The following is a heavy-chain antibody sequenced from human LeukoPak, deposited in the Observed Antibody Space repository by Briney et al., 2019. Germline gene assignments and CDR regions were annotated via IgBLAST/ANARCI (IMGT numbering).Heavy chain of an antibody. D-gene: IGHD4-23*01. CDR3: AKSLDYGGATNY. Sequence: GGSLRLSCAASGFTFTSYSMSWVRQAPGQGLEWVSSISGSGGGTYYADSVKGRFTISRDNSKNTLYLQMNSLRAVDTAVYYCAKSLDYGGATNYWGEGTLVTVSS. CDR1: GFTFTSYS. J-gene: IGHJ4*02. V-gene: IGHV3-23*01. CDR2: ISGSGGGT.